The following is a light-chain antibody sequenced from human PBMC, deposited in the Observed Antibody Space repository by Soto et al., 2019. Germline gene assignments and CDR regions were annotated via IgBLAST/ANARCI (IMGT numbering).Light chain of an antibody. V-gene: IGKV3-15*01. Sequence: TQSPGTLSVSPGERSTLSCRASQSVRNNLAWYQQRPGQAPRLLMYGASTRPSGIPARFTGGGSGTDFTLTITSLQSEDFAVYYCQQYDSYMYAFGQGT. CDR2: GAS. J-gene: IGKJ2*01. CDR3: QQYDSYMYA. CDR1: QSVRNN.